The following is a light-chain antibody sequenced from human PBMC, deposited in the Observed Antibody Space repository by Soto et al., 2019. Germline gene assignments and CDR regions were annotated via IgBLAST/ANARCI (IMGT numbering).Light chain of an antibody. J-gene: IGKJ5*01. CDR2: AAS. CDR1: ESIDNW. CDR3: QQYNSYLIT. Sequence: DIQMTQSPSTLSASVGDTVTITCRASESIDNWLAWYQQKPGKAPKLLIFAASTLVRGVPSRFSGSGSGTEFTLTISSLQPDDFATYYCQQYNSYLITFGQGTRLEIK. V-gene: IGKV1-5*01.